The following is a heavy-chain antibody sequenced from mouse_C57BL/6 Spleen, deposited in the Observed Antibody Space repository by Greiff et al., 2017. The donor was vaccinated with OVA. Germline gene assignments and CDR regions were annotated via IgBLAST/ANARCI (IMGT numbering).Heavy chain of an antibody. Sequence: ESGPGLVQPSQSLSITCTVSGFSFTSYGVHWVRQSPGKGLEWLGVIWSGGSTDYNAAFISRLSISKDNSKSQVFFKMNSLQADDTAIYYCARKDYSNYYYAMDYWGQGTSVTVSS. D-gene: IGHD2-5*01. V-gene: IGHV2-2*01. CDR1: GFSFTSYG. J-gene: IGHJ4*01. CDR3: ARKDYSNYYYAMDY. CDR2: IWSGGST.